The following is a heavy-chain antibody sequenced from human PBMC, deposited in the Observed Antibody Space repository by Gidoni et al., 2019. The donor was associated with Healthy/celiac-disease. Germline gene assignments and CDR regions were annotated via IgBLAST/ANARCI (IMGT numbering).Heavy chain of an antibody. CDR1: GLTFSTYG. D-gene: IGHD5-12*01. Sequence: QLHLVESGGGVVQPGRSLRLSCAASGLTFSTYGLYWVRQAPGKGLEWVAVISYDGSNKYYADSVKGRFTIARDNSKNTLYLQMNSLRAEDTAVYYCAKDGKGYGGGYYYYGMDVWGQGTTVTVSS. CDR3: AKDGKGYGGGYYYYGMDV. CDR2: ISYDGSNK. J-gene: IGHJ6*02. V-gene: IGHV3-30*18.